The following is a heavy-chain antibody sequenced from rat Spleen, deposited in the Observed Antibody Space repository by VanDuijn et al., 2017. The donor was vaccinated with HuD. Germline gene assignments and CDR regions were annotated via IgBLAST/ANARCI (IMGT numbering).Heavy chain of an antibody. CDR3: ARTLYYYDVSLGNVMDA. CDR2: IIYDGSST. Sequence: EVHLVESGGGLVQPGRSLKLSCAASGFPFSDHYMAWVRQAPKKGLEWVATIIYDGSSTYYRDSVKGRFTISRDNAKSTLYLQMDSLRSEDTATYYCARTLYYYDVSLGNVMDAWGQGASVTVSS. J-gene: IGHJ4*01. V-gene: IGHV5-7*01. D-gene: IGHD1-12*01. CDR1: GFPFSDHY.